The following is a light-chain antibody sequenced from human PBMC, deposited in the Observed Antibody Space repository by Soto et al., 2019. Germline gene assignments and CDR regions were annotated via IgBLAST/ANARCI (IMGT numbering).Light chain of an antibody. CDR3: TSYGGSNNVI. Sequence: QSVLTQPPSASGSPGQSVTISCTGTSSDIGGYNYVSWYQQHPGKAPKVLIYDVSQRPSGIPDRFSGSKSGNTASLTVSGLQAEDEADYYCTSYGGSNNVIFGGGTKVTVL. CDR1: SSDIGGYNY. CDR2: DVS. J-gene: IGLJ2*01. V-gene: IGLV2-8*01.